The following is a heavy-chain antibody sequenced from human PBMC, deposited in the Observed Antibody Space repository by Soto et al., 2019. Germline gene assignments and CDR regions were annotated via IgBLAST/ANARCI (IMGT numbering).Heavy chain of an antibody. Sequence: EVQLVESGGGLVQPGGSLRLSCTTSGLAFSTYWMAWVRQAPGKGLEWVGNTKPDETETYYADSVEGRFTISRDNAKSPLYLQMDSPRVEDTAVYYCATIGDVTFHYWGQGTPVTVSS. V-gene: IGHV3-7*02. D-gene: IGHD4-4*01. J-gene: IGHJ4*02. CDR2: TKPDETET. CDR1: GLAFSTYW. CDR3: ATIGDVTFHY.